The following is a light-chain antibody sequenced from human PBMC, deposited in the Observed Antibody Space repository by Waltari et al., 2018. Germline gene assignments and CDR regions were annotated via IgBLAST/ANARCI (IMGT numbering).Light chain of an antibody. CDR2: DVS. CDR1: SSDIGPYNS. Sequence: QSALTQPPSASGSPGQSVAISSTGTSSDIGPYNSVPWYQHHPGNAPKLLIYDVSQRPSGVPDRFSASKSGNTASLTVSGLQAEDEADYYCSSYAGVKHWLFGGGTKLTVL. CDR3: SSYAGVKHWL. V-gene: IGLV2-8*01. J-gene: IGLJ3*02.